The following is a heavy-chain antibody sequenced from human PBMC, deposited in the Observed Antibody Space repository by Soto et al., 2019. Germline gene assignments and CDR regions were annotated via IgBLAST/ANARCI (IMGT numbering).Heavy chain of an antibody. D-gene: IGHD3-22*01. CDR1: GYTFTSYD. V-gene: IGHV1-8*01. CDR3: AREKSSGYYYDY. CDR2: KNPNSANT. J-gene: IGHJ4*02. Sequence: QVQLVQSGAEVKKPGASVKVSCKASGYTFTSYDINWVRQATGQGLEWMGWKNPNSANTAYAQKFQGRVTMTRTTSISTAYMELSSLRSDDTAVSYGAREKSSGYYYDYWGQGTLVTVSS.